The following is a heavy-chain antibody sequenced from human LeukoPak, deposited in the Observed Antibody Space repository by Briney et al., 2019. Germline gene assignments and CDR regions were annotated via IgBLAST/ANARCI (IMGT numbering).Heavy chain of an antibody. Sequence: SETLSLTCTVSGGSISSGSYYWSWIRQPAGKGLEWIGRIYTSGSTNYNPSPKSRVTISVDTSKNQFSLKLSSVTAADTAVYYCARAKASNFDYWGQGTLVTVSS. CDR1: GGSISSGSYY. D-gene: IGHD4-11*01. V-gene: IGHV4-61*02. J-gene: IGHJ4*02. CDR3: ARAKASNFDY. CDR2: IYTSGST.